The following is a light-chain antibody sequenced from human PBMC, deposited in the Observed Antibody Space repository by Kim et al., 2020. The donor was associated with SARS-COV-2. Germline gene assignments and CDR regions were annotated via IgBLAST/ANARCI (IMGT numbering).Light chain of an antibody. CDR3: QQTYSSLHIP. CDR1: QSIITH. V-gene: IGKV1-39*01. CDR2: AAS. J-gene: IGKJ5*01. Sequence: SVGDCATITCRASQSIITHVHWYQQKPGKAPKLLIYAASTLQDWVPSRFIGGGSGTDFTLTISSLQPEDFATYYCQQTYSSLHIPSGQGTRLEIK.